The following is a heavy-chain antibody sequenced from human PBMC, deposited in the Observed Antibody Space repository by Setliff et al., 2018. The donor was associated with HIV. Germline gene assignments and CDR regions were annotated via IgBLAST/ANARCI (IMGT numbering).Heavy chain of an antibody. CDR2: IYHSGST. CDR1: GGSFSGYY. D-gene: IGHD2-21*02. J-gene: IGHJ4*02. Sequence: PSETLSLTCAVYGGSFSGYYWTWIRQPPGKGLDWIGTIYHSGSTYYNPALKSRVTISVATSKNQSSLKLSSVTAAATAVYYCARGGYCGGDCFFDCWGQGTLVTVSS. V-gene: IGHV4-34*01. CDR3: ARGGYCGGDCFFDC.